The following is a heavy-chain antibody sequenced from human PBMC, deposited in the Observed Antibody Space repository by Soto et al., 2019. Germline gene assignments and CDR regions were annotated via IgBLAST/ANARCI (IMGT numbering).Heavy chain of an antibody. CDR1: GCTFSSSG. CDR3: AKEESSGWYRAADY. V-gene: IGHV3-30*18. Sequence: QVQLVESGGGVVQPGRSLRLSCAASGCTFSSSGMHWVRQAPGEGLEWVGVIYYDGSEQYYGDSVKGRFTISRDNSKNTLYLQMNSLRDEDTAVYYCAKEESSGWYRAADYWGQGTLVTVSS. J-gene: IGHJ4*02. D-gene: IGHD6-19*01. CDR2: IYYDGSEQ.